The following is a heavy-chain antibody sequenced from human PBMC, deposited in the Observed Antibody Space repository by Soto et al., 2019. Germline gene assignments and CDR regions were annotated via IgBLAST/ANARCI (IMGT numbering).Heavy chain of an antibody. J-gene: IGHJ4*02. D-gene: IGHD5-18*01. V-gene: IGHV3-53*01. CDR2: IYSAGSA. CDR3: ARDGGGGRGREAAMAREPHFDC. Sequence: EVQLVESGGGLIQPGGSLRLSCAASGFSVSSDYMSWVRQAPGKGLEWLSVIYSAGSAYYADSVKGRFTISRDNSKNTLSLQMNSLRAEDTAVYYGARDGGGGRGREAAMAREPHFDCWGRGTLVTVSS. CDR1: GFSVSSDY.